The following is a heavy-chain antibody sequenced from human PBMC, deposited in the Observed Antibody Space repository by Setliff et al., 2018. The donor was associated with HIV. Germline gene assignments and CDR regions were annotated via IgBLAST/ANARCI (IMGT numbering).Heavy chain of an antibody. CDR2: VHYSGST. CDR1: GLSMSYNY. CDR3: ASQKKAWSVSDSFYEY. D-gene: IGHD3-3*01. J-gene: IGHJ4*02. V-gene: IGHV4-59*01. Sequence: SETLSLPCTVSGLSMSYNYWTWIRQSPGKGLEWIGYVHYSGSTRYNPSLKSRVTISVDTSKKKFSLKLTSMTATDTAVYYCASQKKAWSVSDSFYEYWGQGVPVTVSS.